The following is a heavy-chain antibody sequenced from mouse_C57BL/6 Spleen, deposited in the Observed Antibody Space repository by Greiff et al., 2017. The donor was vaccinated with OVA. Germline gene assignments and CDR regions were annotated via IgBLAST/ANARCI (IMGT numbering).Heavy chain of an antibody. CDR2: IYPGSGST. CDR3: ARGTTVVATPDAMDY. D-gene: IGHD1-1*01. CDR1: GYTFTSYW. Sequence: QVQLQQPGAELVKPGASVKMSCKASGYTFTSYWITWVKQRPGQGLEWIGDIYPGSGSTNYNEQFKSKATLTVDTSSSTAYMQLSSLTSEDSAVYYCARGTTVVATPDAMDYWGQGTSVTVSS. V-gene: IGHV1-55*01. J-gene: IGHJ4*01.